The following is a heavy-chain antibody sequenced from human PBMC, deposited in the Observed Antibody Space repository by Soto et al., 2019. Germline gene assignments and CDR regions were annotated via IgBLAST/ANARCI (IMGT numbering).Heavy chain of an antibody. D-gene: IGHD3-22*01. CDR2: IYYSGST. V-gene: IGHV4-39*01. CDR3: ARRLYYDSSGFEGGGMDV. CDR1: GGSISSSSYY. J-gene: IGHJ6*02. Sequence: SETLSLTCTVSGGSISSSSYYWGRIRQPPGKGLEWIGSIYYSGSTYYNPSLKSRVTISVDTSKNQFSLKLSSVTAADTAVYYCARRLYYDSSGFEGGGMDVWGQGTTVTVSS.